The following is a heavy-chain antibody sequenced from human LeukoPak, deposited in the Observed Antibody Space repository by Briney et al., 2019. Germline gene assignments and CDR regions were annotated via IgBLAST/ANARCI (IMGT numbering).Heavy chain of an antibody. D-gene: IGHD3-10*01. V-gene: IGHV4-4*07. CDR3: ARDIRNSGSYYSDY. CDR2: IYDSGST. CDR1: GGSIATYY. J-gene: IGHJ4*02. Sequence: SETLSLTCTVSGGSIATYYWSWIRQPAGKGLEWIGRIYDSGSTQYNPSLKSRVTMSVDRSRNQFSLKLSSVTAADTALYFCARDIRNSGSYYSDYGGRGTLVTVSS.